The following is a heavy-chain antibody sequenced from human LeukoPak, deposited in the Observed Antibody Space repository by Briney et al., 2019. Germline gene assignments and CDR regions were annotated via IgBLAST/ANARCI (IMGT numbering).Heavy chain of an antibody. CDR2: IWYDGSNK. CDR3: ARAPYYYDSSGYRGPFDY. J-gene: IGHJ4*02. D-gene: IGHD3-22*01. CDR1: GFTFSSYG. Sequence: GGSLRLSCAASGFTFSSYGMHWVRQAPGKGLEWVAVIWYDGSNKYYADSVKGRFTISRDNSKNTLYLQMNSLRAEDTAVYYCARAPYYYDSSGYRGPFDYWGQGTLVTVSS. V-gene: IGHV3-33*01.